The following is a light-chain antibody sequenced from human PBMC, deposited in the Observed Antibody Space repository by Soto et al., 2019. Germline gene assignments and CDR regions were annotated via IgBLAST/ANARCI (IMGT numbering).Light chain of an antibody. CDR2: LNSDGSH. J-gene: IGLJ2*01. Sequence: QLVLTQSPSASASLGASVKLTCTLSSGHSNYAIAWHQQQPEKGPRYLMKLNSDGSHSKGDGIPDRFSGSSSGAERYLNNACLQSEDEADYYCQTWGTRIQHVVFAGGTKLT. V-gene: IGLV4-69*01. CDR3: QTWGTRIQHVV. CDR1: SGHSNYA.